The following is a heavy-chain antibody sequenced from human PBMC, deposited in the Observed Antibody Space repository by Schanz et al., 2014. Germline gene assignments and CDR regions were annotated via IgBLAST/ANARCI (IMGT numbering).Heavy chain of an antibody. CDR3: ARAHGNNWYGKGLDY. CDR1: GFAFSSYS. J-gene: IGHJ4*02. Sequence: QLVGSGGGLIQPGGSLRLSCTASGFAFSSYSMNWVRQAPGKGLEWVSYISSSGTTIYYADSVKGRFTISRDNAKNSLLLQMNSLRVEDTAVYFCARAHGNNWYGKGLDYWGQGTLVTVSS. D-gene: IGHD1-1*01. V-gene: IGHV3-48*01. CDR2: ISSSGTTI.